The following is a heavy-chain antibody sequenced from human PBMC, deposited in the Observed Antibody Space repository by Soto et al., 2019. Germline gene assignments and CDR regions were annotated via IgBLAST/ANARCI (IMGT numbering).Heavy chain of an antibody. V-gene: IGHV4-59*01. D-gene: IGHD3-22*01. CDR1: GGSINSYY. Sequence: PSETLSLTCTVSGGSINSYYWSWIRQPPGRGLEWIGYIYYSGSTNYNPSLKSRVTISVDTSKNQFSLKLSSVTAADTAVYYCAREIDDSSGYPHWFDPWGQGTLVTVS. J-gene: IGHJ5*02. CDR3: AREIDDSSGYPHWFDP. CDR2: IYYSGST.